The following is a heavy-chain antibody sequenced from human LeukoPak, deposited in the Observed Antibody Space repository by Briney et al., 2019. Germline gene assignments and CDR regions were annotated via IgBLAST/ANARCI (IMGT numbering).Heavy chain of an antibody. D-gene: IGHD4-17*01. CDR1: GYTFTSYD. V-gene: IGHV1-8*01. CDR3: AREAWDGDYASAFDV. Sequence: ASVKVSCKASGYTFTSYDIHWVRQATGQGLEWMGWMNPNSGNTGYAQKFQGRVTMTRNTSISTAYMELSRLRSDDTAVYYCAREAWDGDYASAFDVWGQGTMVTVSS. J-gene: IGHJ3*01. CDR2: MNPNSGNT.